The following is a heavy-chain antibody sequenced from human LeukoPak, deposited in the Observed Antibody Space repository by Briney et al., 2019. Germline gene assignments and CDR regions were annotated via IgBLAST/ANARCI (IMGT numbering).Heavy chain of an antibody. CDR1: GFTFSSYA. D-gene: IGHD1-1*01. Sequence: GGSLRLSCAASGFTFSSYAMSWVRRAPGKGLEWVSAISGSGGSTYYADSVKGRFTISRDNSKNTLYLQMNSLRAEDTAVYYCAKAPRVRVYFDYWGQGTLVTVSS. CDR3: AKAPRVRVYFDY. J-gene: IGHJ4*02. V-gene: IGHV3-23*01. CDR2: ISGSGGST.